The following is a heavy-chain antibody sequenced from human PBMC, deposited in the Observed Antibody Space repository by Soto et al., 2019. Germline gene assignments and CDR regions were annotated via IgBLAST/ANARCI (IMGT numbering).Heavy chain of an antibody. D-gene: IGHD4-4*01. J-gene: IGHJ4*02. CDR1: GFSFSSAW. CDR3: ARDRAYSRFDY. V-gene: IGHV3-7*03. Sequence: LRLSCSVSGFSFSSAWMTWIRQAPGKGLERVAIMNEDGSERYYVDSVKGRFTISRDNAKNALFLQMNSLRVEDTAVYFCARDRAYSRFDYWGQGSLVTVSS. CDR2: MNEDGSER.